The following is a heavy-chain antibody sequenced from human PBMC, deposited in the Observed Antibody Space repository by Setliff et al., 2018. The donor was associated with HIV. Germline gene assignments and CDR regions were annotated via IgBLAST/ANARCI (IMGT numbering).Heavy chain of an antibody. V-gene: IGHV4-38-2*02. D-gene: IGHD3-3*01. CDR3: ARESPRNYYYNFWSGYPSYFDY. CDR1: GYSISSGYY. CDR2: MYHSGST. Sequence: SETLSLTCAVSGYSISSGYYWGWIRQPPGKGLEWIGSMYHSGSTYYNPSLKSRVTISVDTSKNQFSLKLNSVTAADTAVYYCARESPRNYYYNFWSGYPSYFDYWGQGTLVTVSS. J-gene: IGHJ4*02.